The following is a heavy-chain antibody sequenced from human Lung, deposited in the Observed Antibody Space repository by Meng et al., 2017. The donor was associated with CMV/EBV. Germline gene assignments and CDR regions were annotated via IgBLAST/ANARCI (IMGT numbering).Heavy chain of an antibody. D-gene: IGHD7-27*01. CDR1: GGSISSYF. CDR2: IYYSGST. CDR3: ARDLTREVAWGFDP. V-gene: IGHV4-59*01. Sequence: AGSXTLXCTVSGGSISSYFWSWIRQPPGKGLEWIGYIYYSGSTNYNPSLKSRVTISVDTSKNQFSLELSSVTAADTAVYFCARDLTREVAWGFDPWGQGTXVTVSS. J-gene: IGHJ5*02.